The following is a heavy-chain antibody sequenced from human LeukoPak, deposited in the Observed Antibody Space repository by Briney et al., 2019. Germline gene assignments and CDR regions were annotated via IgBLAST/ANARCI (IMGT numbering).Heavy chain of an antibody. Sequence: SETLSLTCAVYGGSFSGYYWSWIRQPPGKGLEWIGEINHSGSTNYNPSLKSRVTISVDASKNQFSLKLSSVTAADTAVYYCARIPYDYVWGSINYWGQGTLVTVSS. CDR2: INHSGST. CDR1: GGSFSGYY. J-gene: IGHJ4*02. D-gene: IGHD3-16*01. CDR3: ARIPYDYVWGSINY. V-gene: IGHV4-34*01.